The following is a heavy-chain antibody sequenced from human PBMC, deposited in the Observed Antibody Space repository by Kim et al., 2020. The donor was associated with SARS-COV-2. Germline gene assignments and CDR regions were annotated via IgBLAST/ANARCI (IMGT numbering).Heavy chain of an antibody. V-gene: IGHV4-39*01. D-gene: IGHD3-22*01. CDR1: GGSISSSSYY. CDR2: IYYSGST. Sequence: SETLSLTCTVSGGSISSSSYYWGWIRQPPGKGLEWIGSIYYSGSTYYNPSLKSRVTISVDTSENQFSLKLSSVTAADTAVYYCARLASNYYDSSVYYSRAIDYWGQGTLVTVSS. J-gene: IGHJ4*02. CDR3: ARLASNYYDSSVYYSRAIDY.